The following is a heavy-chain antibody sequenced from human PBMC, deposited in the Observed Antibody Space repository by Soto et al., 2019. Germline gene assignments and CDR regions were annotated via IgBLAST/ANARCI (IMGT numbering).Heavy chain of an antibody. J-gene: IGHJ4*02. D-gene: IGHD3-9*01. V-gene: IGHV4-31*03. CDR1: GGSISSGGYY. CDR2: IYYSGST. CDR3: ARGPYYDILTGYPNFDY. Sequence: SETLSLTCTVSGGSISSGGYYWSWIRQHPGKGLEWIGYIYYSGSTYYNPSLKSRVTISVGTSKNQFSLKLSSVTAADTAVYYCARGPYYDILTGYPNFDYWGQGTLVTVSS.